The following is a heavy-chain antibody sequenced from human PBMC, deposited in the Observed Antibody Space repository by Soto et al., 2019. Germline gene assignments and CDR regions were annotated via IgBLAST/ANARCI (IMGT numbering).Heavy chain of an antibody. J-gene: IGHJ4*02. Sequence: PETLSLTCTVSGGSVSGGSYYWSWIRQPPGKGLEWIGYIFYTGSSNYNLSLKSRATISVDTSQNQFSLKLSSVTAADTAAYYCARDSGFRHYFDSWGQGTLVTVSS. CDR1: GGSVSGGSYY. CDR3: ARDSGFRHYFDS. D-gene: IGHD3-22*01. CDR2: IFYTGSS. V-gene: IGHV4-61*01.